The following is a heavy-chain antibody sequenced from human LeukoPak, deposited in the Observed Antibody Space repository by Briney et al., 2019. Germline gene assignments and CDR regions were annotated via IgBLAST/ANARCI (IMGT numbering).Heavy chain of an antibody. CDR1: GFTFSSYA. CDR3: AKTARIAVAGTIDY. V-gene: IGHV3-23*01. D-gene: IGHD6-19*01. J-gene: IGHJ4*02. Sequence: PGGSQRLSCAASGFTFSSYAMSWVRQAPGKGLEWVSAISGSGGSTYYADSVKGRFTISRDNSKNTLYLQMNSLRAEDTAVYYCAKTARIAVAGTIDYWGQGTLVTVSS. CDR2: ISGSGGST.